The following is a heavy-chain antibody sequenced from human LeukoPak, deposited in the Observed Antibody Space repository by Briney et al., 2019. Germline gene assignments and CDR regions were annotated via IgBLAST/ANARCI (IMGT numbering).Heavy chain of an antibody. V-gene: IGHV3-30-3*01. CDR1: GFTFSSYA. Sequence: TGGSLRLSCAASGFTFSSYAMHWVRQAPGKGLEWVAVISYDGSNKYYADSVKGRFTFSRDNSKNTLYLQMNSLRAEDTAVYYCARESAPGSSGLDYWGQGTLVTVSS. J-gene: IGHJ4*02. CDR2: ISYDGSNK. D-gene: IGHD6-19*01. CDR3: ARESAPGSSGLDY.